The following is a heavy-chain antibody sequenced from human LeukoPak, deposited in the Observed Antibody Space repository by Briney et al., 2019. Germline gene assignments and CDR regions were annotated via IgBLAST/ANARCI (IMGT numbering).Heavy chain of an antibody. CDR3: AREGRDRNRFEY. J-gene: IGHJ4*01. D-gene: IGHD1-14*01. V-gene: IGHV4-59*01. Sequence: PSETLSLTCTVSGVSISSYYWSWIRQPPGKGLEWIGYIYYTGNTHYNFSLKSRVTISVATSKNQFSLKLSSVTAADTATYYCAREGRDRNRFEYWGHGILVTVSS. CDR2: IYYTGNT. CDR1: GVSISSYY.